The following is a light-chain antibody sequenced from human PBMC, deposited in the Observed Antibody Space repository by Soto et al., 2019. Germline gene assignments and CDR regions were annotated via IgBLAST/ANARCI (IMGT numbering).Light chain of an antibody. Sequence: PGGRVTLSCRASQSVSSSYLTWYQQKPGQAPRLLIYGASTRATGIPARFSGSGTGTDFTLTISSLQPEDFAVYYCQQDYNLPRTFGQGTKV. J-gene: IGKJ1*01. CDR2: GAS. CDR3: QQDYNLPRT. V-gene: IGKV3D-7*01. CDR1: QSVSSSY.